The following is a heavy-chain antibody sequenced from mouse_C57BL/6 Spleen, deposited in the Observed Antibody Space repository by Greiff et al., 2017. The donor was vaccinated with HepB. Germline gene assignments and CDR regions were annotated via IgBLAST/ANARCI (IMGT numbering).Heavy chain of an antibody. V-gene: IGHV5-17*01. CDR2: ISSGSSTI. CDR3: ARPNWDLYFDD. D-gene: IGHD4-1*01. J-gene: IGHJ2*01. Sequence: DVMLVESGGGLVKPGGSLKLSCAASGFTFSDYGMHWVRQAPEKGLEWVAYISSGSSTIYYADTVKGRFTISRDNAKNTLFLQMTSLRSEDTAMYYCARPNWDLYFDDWGQGTTLTVSS. CDR1: GFTFSDYG.